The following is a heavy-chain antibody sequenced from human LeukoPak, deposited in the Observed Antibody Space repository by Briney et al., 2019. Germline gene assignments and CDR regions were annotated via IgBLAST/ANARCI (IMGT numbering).Heavy chain of an antibody. CDR2: MNPNSGNT. Sequence: ASVKVSCKASGYTFTSYDINWVRQATGQGLEWMGWMNPNSGNTGYAQKFQGRVTITRNTSISTAYMELSSLRSEDTAVYYCARVGSSLFRGGHWFAPWGQGTLVTVSS. V-gene: IGHV1-8*03. D-gene: IGHD6-13*01. J-gene: IGHJ5*02. CDR3: ARVGSSLFRGGHWFAP. CDR1: GYTFTSYD.